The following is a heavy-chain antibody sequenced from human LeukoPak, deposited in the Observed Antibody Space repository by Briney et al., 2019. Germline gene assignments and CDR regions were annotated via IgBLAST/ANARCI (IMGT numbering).Heavy chain of an antibody. CDR1: GAPIRTYY. CDR2: ISDSGTT. D-gene: IGHD3-22*01. Sequence: PSETLSLTCTVCGAPIRTYYWDWIRQAPGKGLEWIGCISDSGTTYYNPSLKSRVTISLDTSKNHFSLKLTSVTAADTAVYFCTKGYYEPFDYWGQGMMVTVSS. J-gene: IGHJ4*02. CDR3: TKGYYEPFDY. V-gene: IGHV4-59*01.